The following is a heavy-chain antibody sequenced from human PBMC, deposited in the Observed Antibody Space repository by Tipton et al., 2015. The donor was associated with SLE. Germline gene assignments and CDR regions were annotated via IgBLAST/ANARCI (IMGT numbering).Heavy chain of an antibody. D-gene: IGHD4-23*01. V-gene: IGHV4-59*01. Sequence: TLSLTCTVSGGSINSYYWSWIRQPPGKELEWIGYIYYSGYTNYNPSLKSRVTMSLDTSKSQFSLRLSSVTAADTAMYYCARSNGNVGRFDYWGQGTLVTVSS. CDR1: GGSINSYY. CDR3: ARSNGNVGRFDY. J-gene: IGHJ4*02. CDR2: IYYSGYT.